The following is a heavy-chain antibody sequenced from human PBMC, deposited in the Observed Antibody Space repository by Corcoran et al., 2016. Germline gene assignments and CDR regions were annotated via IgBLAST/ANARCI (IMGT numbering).Heavy chain of an antibody. CDR2: ISYDGSNK. V-gene: IGHV3-30*18. CDR3: ANLAVTTDFDY. Sequence: QVQLVESGGGVVKPGRSLRLSCAASGFTFSSYGMHWVRQAPGKGLEWVAVISYDGSNKYDADSVKGRFTISRANSKNTLYLQMNSLRAEDTAVYYCANLAVTTDFDYWGQGTLVTVSS. J-gene: IGHJ4*02. D-gene: IGHD4-17*01. CDR1: GFTFSSYG.